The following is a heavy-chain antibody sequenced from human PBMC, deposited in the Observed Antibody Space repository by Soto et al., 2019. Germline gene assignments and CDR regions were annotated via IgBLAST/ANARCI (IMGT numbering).Heavy chain of an antibody. V-gene: IGHV3-11*01. CDR1: GFTFSDYY. J-gene: IGHJ3*02. CDR2: INSGGSTK. CDR3: GGGVGEAFDI. D-gene: IGHD3-16*01. Sequence: QVQLAESGGGLVKPGGSLRLSCAASGFTFSDYYMNWIRQAPGKGLEWVSYINSGGSTKHYADSVKGRFTISRDNAKKSVYLQRNRLSAGDTAVFFGGGGVGEAFDIWGQGTMVAVSS.